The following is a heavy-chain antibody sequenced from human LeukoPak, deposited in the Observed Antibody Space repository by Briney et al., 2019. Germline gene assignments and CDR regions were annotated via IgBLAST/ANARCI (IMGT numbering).Heavy chain of an antibody. CDR3: AKDRRGYSYGPFDY. V-gene: IGHV3-53*01. Sequence: GGSLRLSRTVSGFTVSSNSMSWVRQAPGKGLEWVSFIYSDNTHYSDSVKGRFTISRDNNRNTLSLQMDSLRAEDTAVYFCAKDRRGYSYGPFDYWGQGTLVTVSS. J-gene: IGHJ4*02. D-gene: IGHD5-18*01. CDR1: GFTVSSNS. CDR2: IYSDNT.